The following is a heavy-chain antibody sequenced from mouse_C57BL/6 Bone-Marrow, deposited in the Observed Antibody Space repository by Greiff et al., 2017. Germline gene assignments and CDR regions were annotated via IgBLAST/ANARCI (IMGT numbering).Heavy chain of an antibody. V-gene: IGHV1-64*01. CDR2: IHPNSGST. CDR1: GYTFTSYW. Sequence: VQLQQPGAELVKPGASVKLSCKASGYTFTSYWMHWVKQRPGQGLEWIGMIHPNSGSTNYNEKFKSKATLTVDKSSSTAYMQLSSLTSEDSAVYYCAREGPSYYGSSPYYFDYWGQGTTLTVSS. J-gene: IGHJ2*01. CDR3: AREGPSYYGSSPYYFDY. D-gene: IGHD1-1*01.